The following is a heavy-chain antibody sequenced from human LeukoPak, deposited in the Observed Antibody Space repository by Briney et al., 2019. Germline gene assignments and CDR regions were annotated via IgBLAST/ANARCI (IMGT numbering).Heavy chain of an antibody. CDR1: GFTFSNAW. V-gene: IGHV3-15*01. D-gene: IGHD3-22*01. Sequence: PGGSLRLSCAASGFTFSNAWMSWVRQAPGKGLEWVGRIKSKSDGGTTDYAAPVKGRFTISRDDSKNTLYLQMNSLRAEDTALYYCARTNYYDISGYDYWGQGTLVTVSS. CDR2: IKSKSDGGTT. J-gene: IGHJ4*02. CDR3: ARTNYYDISGYDY.